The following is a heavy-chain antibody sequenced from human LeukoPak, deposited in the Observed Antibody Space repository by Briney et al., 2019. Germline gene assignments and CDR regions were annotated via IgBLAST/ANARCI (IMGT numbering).Heavy chain of an antibody. Sequence: GGSLRLSCAASGFTFSSYAMSWVRQAPGKGLEWVSGIHGSGGSTYYADSVKGRFTISIDNSKNTVYLEMNSLRAEDTALYYCAKDRSLWFGELQNWGQGTLVTVSS. J-gene: IGHJ4*02. CDR3: AKDRSLWFGELQN. D-gene: IGHD3-10*01. V-gene: IGHV3-23*01. CDR2: IHGSGGST. CDR1: GFTFSSYA.